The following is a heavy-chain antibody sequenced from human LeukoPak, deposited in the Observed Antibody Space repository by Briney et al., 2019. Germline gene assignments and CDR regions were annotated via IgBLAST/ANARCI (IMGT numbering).Heavy chain of an antibody. CDR2: INPNSGGT. CDR3: AREASGYYHDAFDI. CDR1: GYTFTGYY. Sequence: ASVKVSCKASGYTFTGYYTHWVRQAPGQGLEWMGRINPNSGGTNYAQKFQGRVTMTRDTSISTAYMELSRLRSDDTAVYYCAREASGYYHDAFDIWGQGTMVTVSS. V-gene: IGHV1-2*06. D-gene: IGHD3-22*01. J-gene: IGHJ3*02.